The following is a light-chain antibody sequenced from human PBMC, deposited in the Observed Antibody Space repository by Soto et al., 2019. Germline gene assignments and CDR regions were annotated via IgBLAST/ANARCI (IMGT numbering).Light chain of an antibody. CDR1: QSISSY. J-gene: IGKJ1*01. CDR3: QQYNSYS. Sequence: IQMTHSPSSLTASVVDRGPITCRASQSISSYLNWYQQKPGKAPKLLIYAASSLQSGVPSRFSGSGSGTEFTLTISSLQPDDFATYYCQQYNSYSFGQGTKVDIK. CDR2: AAS. V-gene: IGKV1-39*01.